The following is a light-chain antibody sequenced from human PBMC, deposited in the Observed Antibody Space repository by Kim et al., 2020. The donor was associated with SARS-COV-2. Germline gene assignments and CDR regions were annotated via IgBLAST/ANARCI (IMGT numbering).Light chain of an antibody. CDR2: QDS. Sequence: VSPGQTASITCSGDQLGDKYACWYQQKPGQSPVLVIYQDSKRPSGIPERFSGSNSGNTATLTISGTQAMDEADYYCQAWDSSTVVFGGGTQLTVL. CDR1: QLGDKY. V-gene: IGLV3-1*01. J-gene: IGLJ2*01. CDR3: QAWDSSTVV.